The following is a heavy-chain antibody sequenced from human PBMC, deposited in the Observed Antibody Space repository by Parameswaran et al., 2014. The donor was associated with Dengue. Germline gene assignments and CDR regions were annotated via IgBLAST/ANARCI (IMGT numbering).Heavy chain of an antibody. CDR3: AVIVIVPPSMGQDAFDI. V-gene: IGHV3-43*02. CDR1: GFTTDDYA. CDR2: IDGDGAGT. D-gene: IGHD2/OR15-2a*01. Sequence: QAGGSLRLSCAASGFTTDDYAMHWVRQLPGKGLEWVSVIDGDGAGTYYADSVKGRFTISRDNRKNSLYLQMNSLRTEDTALYYCAVIVIVPPSMGQDAFDIWGQGTMVTVSS. J-gene: IGHJ3*02.